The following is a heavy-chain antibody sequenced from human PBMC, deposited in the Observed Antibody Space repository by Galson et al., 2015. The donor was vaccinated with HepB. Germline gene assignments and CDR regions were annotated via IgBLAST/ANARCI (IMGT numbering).Heavy chain of an antibody. Sequence: SLRLSCAASGFTFSSYSMNWVRQAPGKGLEWVSYISSGSTTIYYADSVKGRFTISRDNAKNSLYLQMNSLRAEDTAVYYCARDWAAMVAFDYWGQGTLVTVSS. CDR1: GFTFSSYS. V-gene: IGHV3-48*01. D-gene: IGHD5-18*01. CDR2: ISSGSTTI. CDR3: ARDWAAMVAFDY. J-gene: IGHJ4*02.